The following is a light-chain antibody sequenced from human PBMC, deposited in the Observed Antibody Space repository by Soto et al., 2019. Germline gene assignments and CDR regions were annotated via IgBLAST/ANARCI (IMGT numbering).Light chain of an antibody. V-gene: IGKV3-15*01. CDR3: QQYNNWPSIT. Sequence: IQIVRSPTTQSLSPGERATHSWRASQSVGGNLAWYQQRPGQAPRLLIYGASTRATGIAARFSGSGSGTEFTLSISSLQSEDFAVYSCQQYNNWPSITFGQGTRLEI. CDR2: GAS. J-gene: IGKJ5*01. CDR1: QSVGGN.